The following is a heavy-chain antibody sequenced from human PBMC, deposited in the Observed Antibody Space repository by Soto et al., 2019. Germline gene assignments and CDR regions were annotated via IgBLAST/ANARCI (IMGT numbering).Heavy chain of an antibody. CDR2: ISSSSSTI. V-gene: IGHV3-48*02. CDR1: GFTFSSYS. CDR3: ARDKAIAAAGTINFDY. Sequence: GGSLRLSCAASGFTFSSYSMNWVRQAPGKGLEWVSYISSSSSTIYYADSVKGRFTISRDNAKNSLYLQMNSLRDEDTAVYYCARDKAIAAAGTINFDYWGQGTLVTVSS. J-gene: IGHJ4*02. D-gene: IGHD6-13*01.